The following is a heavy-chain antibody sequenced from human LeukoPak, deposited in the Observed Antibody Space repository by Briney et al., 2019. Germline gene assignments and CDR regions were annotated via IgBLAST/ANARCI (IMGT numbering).Heavy chain of an antibody. CDR2: ISYDRSNK. D-gene: IGHD3-9*01. J-gene: IGHJ4*02. CDR3: AKDPQRKPKYYDILTGLED. Sequence: GRSLRLSCAASGFTFSSYGMHWVRQAPGKGLEWVAVISYDRSNKYYADSVKGRFTISRDNSKNTLYLQMNSLRAEDTAVYYCAKDPQRKPKYYDILTGLEDWGQGTLVTVSS. CDR1: GFTFSSYG. V-gene: IGHV3-30*18.